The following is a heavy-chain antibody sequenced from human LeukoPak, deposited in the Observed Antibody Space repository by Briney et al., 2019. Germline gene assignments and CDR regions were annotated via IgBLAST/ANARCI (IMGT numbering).Heavy chain of an antibody. Sequence: GGSLRLSCAASGFTFSSYAMNWVRQGPGKGLEWVSAISDIGGSTYYADSVKGRFTISRDNSKNTLYLQMNSLRAEDTAVYYCAKTFYDSSGYYFQLFDYWGLGTLVTVSS. CDR1: GFTFSSYA. J-gene: IGHJ4*02. D-gene: IGHD3-22*01. CDR2: ISDIGGST. CDR3: AKTFYDSSGYYFQLFDY. V-gene: IGHV3-23*01.